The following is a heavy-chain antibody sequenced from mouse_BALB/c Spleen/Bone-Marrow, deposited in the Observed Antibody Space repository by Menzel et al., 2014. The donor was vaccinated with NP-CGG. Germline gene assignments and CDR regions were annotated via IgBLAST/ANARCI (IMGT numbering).Heavy chain of an antibody. Sequence: EVHLVESGGGLVQPGGSRKLSCAASGFTFSSFGMHWVRQAPEQGLEWVAYISSGSSTIYYADTVQGRFTISRDNPKNTLFLHMPSRRSEDAAMYYCAREGDYGNSWYFDVWGAGTTVTVSS. CDR2: ISSGSSTI. V-gene: IGHV5-17*02. CDR3: AREGDYGNSWYFDV. J-gene: IGHJ1*01. CDR1: GFTFSSFG. D-gene: IGHD2-1*01.